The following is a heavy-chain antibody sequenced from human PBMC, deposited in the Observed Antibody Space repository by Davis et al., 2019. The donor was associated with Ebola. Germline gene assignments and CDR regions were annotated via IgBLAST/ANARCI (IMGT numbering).Heavy chain of an antibody. V-gene: IGHV1-18*01. D-gene: IGHD1-26*01. J-gene: IGHJ6*02. CDR3: AREVGAHWIYYYGMDV. CDR2: ISAYNGNT. Sequence: ASVKVSCKASGYTFTSYGISWVRQAPGQGLEWMGWISAYNGNTNYAQKLQGRVTMTTDTSTSTAYMELRSLRSDDTAVYYCAREVGAHWIYYYGMDVWGQGTTVTVSS. CDR1: GYTFTSYG.